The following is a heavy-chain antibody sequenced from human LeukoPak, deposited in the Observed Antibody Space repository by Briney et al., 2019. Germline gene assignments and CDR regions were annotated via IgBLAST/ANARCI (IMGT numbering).Heavy chain of an antibody. CDR3: ARDQIRIADYYYGMDV. CDR1: GFTFSSYG. Sequence: PGGSLRLSCAASGFTFSSYGMHWVRQAPGKGLEWVAGIWYDGSNKYYADSVKGRFTTSRDNSKNTLYLQMNSLRAEDTAVYYCARDQIRIADYYYGMDVWGQGTTVTVSS. D-gene: IGHD2-21*01. J-gene: IGHJ6*02. CDR2: IWYDGSNK. V-gene: IGHV3-33*01.